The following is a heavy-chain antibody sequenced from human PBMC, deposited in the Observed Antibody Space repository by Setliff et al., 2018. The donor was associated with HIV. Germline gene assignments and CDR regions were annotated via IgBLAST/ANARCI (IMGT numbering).Heavy chain of an antibody. D-gene: IGHD3-22*01. CDR2: NSPYNGNT. CDR1: GYTFNSYG. Sequence: ASVKVSCKASGYTFNSYGISWVRQAPGQGLEWMGWNSPYNGNTKFGQKLQGRVTMTTDTSTSTGYMELRSLRSDDTAMYYCARGGSLFTVTTHPFDIWGQGTMVTVSS. J-gene: IGHJ3*02. CDR3: ARGGSLFTVTTHPFDI. V-gene: IGHV1-18*01.